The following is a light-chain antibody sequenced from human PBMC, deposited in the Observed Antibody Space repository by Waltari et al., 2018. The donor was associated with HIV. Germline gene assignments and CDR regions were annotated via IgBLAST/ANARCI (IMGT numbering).Light chain of an antibody. V-gene: IGKV3-15*01. CDR3: QQYNNWPPKGLT. CDR1: QSVSSN. Sequence: ERVMTQSPATLSVSPGERATLSGRASQSVSSNLAWYQQKPGQAPRLLIYDTSTRATDISARFSGSGSGTEFTLTISSLQSEDSAVYYCQQYNNWPPKGLTFGGGTKVEIK. CDR2: DTS. J-gene: IGKJ4*01.